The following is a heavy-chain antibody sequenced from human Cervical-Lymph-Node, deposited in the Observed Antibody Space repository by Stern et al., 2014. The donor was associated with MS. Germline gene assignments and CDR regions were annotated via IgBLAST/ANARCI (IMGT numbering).Heavy chain of an antibody. CDR2: ISAYNGNT. J-gene: IGHJ6*02. D-gene: IGHD1-1*01. V-gene: IGHV1-18*01. CDR3: ARGVPVQLEVWYYYYGMDV. Sequence: QVQLVQSGAEVKKPGASVKVSCKASGYTFTSYGISWVRQAPGQGLEWMGWISAYNGNTNSAQKLQGTVTMTTDTSTSTAYMELRSLRSDDTAVYYCARGVPVQLEVWYYYYGMDVWGQGTTVTVSS. CDR1: GYTFTSYG.